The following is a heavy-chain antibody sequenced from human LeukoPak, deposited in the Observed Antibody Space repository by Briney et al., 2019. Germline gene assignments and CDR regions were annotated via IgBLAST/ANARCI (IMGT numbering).Heavy chain of an antibody. CDR1: GGTFSSYA. V-gene: IGHV1-69*04. CDR2: IIPILGIA. Sequence: GSSVKVSCKASGGTFSSYAISWVRQAPGQGLEWMGRIIPILGIANYAQKFQGRVTITADKSTSTAYMELSSLRSEDTAVYYCARDRGITMIVVAPFDYWGQGTLVTVSS. D-gene: IGHD3-22*01. J-gene: IGHJ4*02. CDR3: ARDRGITMIVVAPFDY.